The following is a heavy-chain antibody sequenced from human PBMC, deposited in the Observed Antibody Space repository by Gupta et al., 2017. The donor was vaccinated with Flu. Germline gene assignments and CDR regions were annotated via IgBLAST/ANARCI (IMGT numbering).Heavy chain of an antibody. J-gene: IGHJ3*01. Sequence: ELQLLESGGGLVQRGGSLRLSCAASGFPFNIFVMDGVRQAPGKGLEWVAHIGGGGDTHYAASVKGRFTISRDDAKSSLYLQLNDLTVEDTAVYYCARDFYSQLLDALDLWGQGTLVTVSS. CDR3: ARDFYSQLLDALDL. CDR1: GFPFNIFV. CDR2: IGGGGDT. D-gene: IGHD2-15*01. V-gene: IGHV3-23*01.